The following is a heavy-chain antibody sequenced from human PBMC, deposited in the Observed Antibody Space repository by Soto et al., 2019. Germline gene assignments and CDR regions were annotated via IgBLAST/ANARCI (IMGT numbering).Heavy chain of an antibody. D-gene: IGHD3-16*02. CDR2: IVPSLDTT. V-gene: IGHV1-69*11. CDR3: ARLPQPRYTAAPDAVDV. CDR1: GGTFSSSG. Sequence: QVHLVQSGTEVKKPGSSVKVSCKASGGTFSSSGFSWVRQAPGQGLEWMGMIVPSLDTTNYAQKFQARVTSTEAEVTSTAYRALRSLRSEATAVYYCARLPQPRYTAAPDAVDVWGPGNRVIVSS. J-gene: IGHJ6*02.